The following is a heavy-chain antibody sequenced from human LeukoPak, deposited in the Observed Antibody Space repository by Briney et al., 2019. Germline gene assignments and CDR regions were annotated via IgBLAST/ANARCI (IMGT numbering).Heavy chain of an antibody. V-gene: IGHV4-39*01. D-gene: IGHD5/OR15-5a*01. CDR2: IYYSGTA. CDR3: ARAPLLRY. CDR1: GGSISSSSYY. J-gene: IGHJ4*02. Sequence: SETLSLTCTVSGGSISSSSYYWDWLRQPPGKGLEWIGSIYYSGTAYYNPSLKSRVTMSVDTSKNQFSMKLSSVTAADTAVYYCARAPLLRYWGQGTLVTVSS.